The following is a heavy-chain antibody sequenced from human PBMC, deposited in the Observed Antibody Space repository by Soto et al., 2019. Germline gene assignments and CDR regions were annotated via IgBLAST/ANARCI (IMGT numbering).Heavy chain of an antibody. V-gene: IGHV1-69*12. Sequence: QVQLVQSGAEVKKPGSSVKFSCKASGGTFSSYAISWVRQAPGQGLEWMGGIIPIFGTANYAQKFQGRVTITADESTSTAYMELSSLRSEDTAVYYCAGDHSRGIAVAGSNWFDPWGQGTLVTVSS. D-gene: IGHD6-19*01. J-gene: IGHJ5*02. CDR2: IIPIFGTA. CDR3: AGDHSRGIAVAGSNWFDP. CDR1: GGTFSSYA.